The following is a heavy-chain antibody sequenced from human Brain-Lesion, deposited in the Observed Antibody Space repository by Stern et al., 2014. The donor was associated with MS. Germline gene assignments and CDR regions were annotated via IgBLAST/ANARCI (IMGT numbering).Heavy chain of an antibody. Sequence: VQLVESGPGLVKPSQTLSLSCTVSGGSISSGGYYWSWIRQPAGKGLEWIGRIFNSGSTRYNPSLKSRVPISIDTSKNHFSLRLTSMTAADTAVYYCARGRVVPGFQYYATDVWGQGTTVIVSS. J-gene: IGHJ6*02. CDR1: GGSISSGGYY. CDR3: ARGRVVPGFQYYATDV. CDR2: IFNSGST. D-gene: IGHD2-2*01. V-gene: IGHV4-61*02.